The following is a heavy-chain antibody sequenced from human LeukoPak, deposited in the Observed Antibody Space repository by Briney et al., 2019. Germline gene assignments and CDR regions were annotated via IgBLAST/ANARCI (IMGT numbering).Heavy chain of an antibody. CDR3: VRDGDGYNFDY. J-gene: IGHJ4*02. V-gene: IGHV3-21*01. CDR1: GFTFSSYS. D-gene: IGHD5-24*01. CDR2: ISSSSSYI. Sequence: GGSLRLSCAASGFTFSSYSMNWVRQAPGKGLEWVSSISSSSSYIYYADSVKGRFTISRDNAKNSLYLQMNSLRAEDAAVYYCVRDGDGYNFDYWGQGTLVTVSS.